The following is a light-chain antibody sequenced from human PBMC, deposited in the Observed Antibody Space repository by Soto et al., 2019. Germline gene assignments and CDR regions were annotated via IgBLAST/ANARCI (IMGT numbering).Light chain of an antibody. CDR2: KAS. CDR3: QQYNSYPWT. V-gene: IGKV1-5*03. J-gene: IGKJ1*01. CDR1: QSISSW. Sequence: DIQMTQSPSTLSASVGDRVTITCRASQSISSWLAWYQQKPGKAPKLLIYKASSLESGVPSRFSGSGSGTEVTLTISSLQPHDFATYYCQQYNSYPWTFGQGTKVEIK.